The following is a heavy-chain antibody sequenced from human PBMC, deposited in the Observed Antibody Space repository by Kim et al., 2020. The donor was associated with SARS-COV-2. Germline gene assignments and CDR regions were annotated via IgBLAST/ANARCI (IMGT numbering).Heavy chain of an antibody. Sequence: SETLSLTCAVYGGSFSGYYWSWIRQPPGKGLEWIGEINHSGSTNYNPSLKSRVTISVDTSKNQFSLKLSSVTAADTAVYYCARAPIVVVVAANLGEYYYYGMDVWGQGTTVTVSS. CDR1: GGSFSGYY. D-gene: IGHD2-15*01. V-gene: IGHV4-34*01. CDR3: ARAPIVVVVAANLGEYYYYGMDV. J-gene: IGHJ6*02. CDR2: INHSGST.